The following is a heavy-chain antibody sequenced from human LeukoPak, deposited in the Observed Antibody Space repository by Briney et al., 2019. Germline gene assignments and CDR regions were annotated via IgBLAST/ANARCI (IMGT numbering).Heavy chain of an antibody. CDR2: IYYSGST. Sequence: PSETLSLTCTVSGGSISSYYWSWIRQPPGKGLEWIGYIYYSGSTNYNPSLKGRVTISVDTSKNQFSLKLSSVTAADTAVYYCAKNYQLLSYWGQGTLVTVSS. D-gene: IGHD2-2*01. V-gene: IGHV4-59*01. CDR3: AKNYQLLSY. J-gene: IGHJ4*02. CDR1: GGSISSYY.